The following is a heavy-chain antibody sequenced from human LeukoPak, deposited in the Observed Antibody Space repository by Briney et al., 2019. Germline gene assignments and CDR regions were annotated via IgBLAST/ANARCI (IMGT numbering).Heavy chain of an antibody. Sequence: ASVKVSCKASGYTFTSYYMHWVRQAPGQGLEWMGIINPSGGSTSYAQEFQGRVTMTRDTSTSTVYMELSSLRSEDTAVYYCARGPLVPSGDYYFDYWGQETLVTVSS. D-gene: IGHD6-13*01. J-gene: IGHJ4*02. V-gene: IGHV1-46*01. CDR1: GYTFTSYY. CDR2: INPSGGST. CDR3: ARGPLVPSGDYYFDY.